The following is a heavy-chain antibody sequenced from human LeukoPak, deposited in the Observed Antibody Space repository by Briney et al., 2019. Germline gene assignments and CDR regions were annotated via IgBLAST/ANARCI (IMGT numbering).Heavy chain of an antibody. D-gene: IGHD3-22*01. CDR1: GFTFSYYW. Sequence: GGSLRLSCAASGFTFSYYWMGWVRQAAGKGLEWVANIKQDGSEKYYVDSVKGRFTISRDNAKNSLYLQMNSMRAEDTAVYYCARDEHQFYHASSGRFDYWGQGILVTVSS. J-gene: IGHJ4*02. V-gene: IGHV3-7*04. CDR2: IKQDGSEK. CDR3: ARDEHQFYHASSGRFDY.